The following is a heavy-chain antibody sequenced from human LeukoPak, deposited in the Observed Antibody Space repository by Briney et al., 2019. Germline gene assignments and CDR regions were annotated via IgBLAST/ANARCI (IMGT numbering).Heavy chain of an antibody. CDR2: INIDSSTI. CDR3: ARATSTSGPTFDY. Sequence: QSGGSLRLSCAASGFTFSTYRMNWVRQARAKGLEWLSYINIDSSTIYYTDSLKGRFTISRDNAKNSLYLQMNSLRDEDTAVYYCARATSTSGPTFDYWGQGTLVTVSS. D-gene: IGHD6-19*01. J-gene: IGHJ4*02. V-gene: IGHV3-48*02. CDR1: GFTFSTYR.